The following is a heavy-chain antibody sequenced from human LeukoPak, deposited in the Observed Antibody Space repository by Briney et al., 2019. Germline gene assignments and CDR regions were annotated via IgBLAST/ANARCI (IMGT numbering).Heavy chain of an antibody. Sequence: PSETLSLTCTGSGGSISSYYWSWIRQPAGKGLEWIGRIYTSGSTNYNPSLKSRVTMSVDTSKNQFSLKLSSVTAADTAVYYCAGDEYYDFWSGYAFDIWGQGTMVTVSS. V-gene: IGHV4-4*07. D-gene: IGHD3-3*01. CDR2: IYTSGST. CDR1: GGSISSYY. CDR3: AGDEYYDFWSGYAFDI. J-gene: IGHJ3*02.